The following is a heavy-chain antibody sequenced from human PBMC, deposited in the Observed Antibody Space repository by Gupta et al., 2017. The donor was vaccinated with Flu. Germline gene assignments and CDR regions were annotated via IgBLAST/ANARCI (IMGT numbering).Heavy chain of an antibody. J-gene: IGHJ3*02. Sequence: EVQLVESGGGLVQPGGSLRLSCAASGFTFSSYWMHWVRQAPGKGLVWVSRINSDGSSTSYADSVKGRFTISRDNAKNTLYLQMNSLRAEDTAVYYCARGGLRDYDDAFDIWGQGTMVTVSS. CDR3: ARGGLRDYDDAFDI. V-gene: IGHV3-74*01. D-gene: IGHD4-17*01. CDR2: INSDGSST. CDR1: GFTFSSYW.